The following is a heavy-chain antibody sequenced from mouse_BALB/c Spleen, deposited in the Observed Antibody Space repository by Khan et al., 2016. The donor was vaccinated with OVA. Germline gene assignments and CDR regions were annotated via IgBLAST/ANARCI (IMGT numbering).Heavy chain of an antibody. CDR3: ARERSSRAGHSMDN. J-gene: IGHJ4*01. CDR2: INPYNDGT. Sequence: VQLQQSGPELVKPGASVKMSCKASGYTFTSYVIHWVKQKPGQGLEWIGYINPYNDGTKYNEKIKGKATLTSDKSSSTAYMELSSPTSEDSAVHYCARERSSRAGHSMDNGAQEASVTVSS. D-gene: IGHD3-1*01. V-gene: IGHV1S136*01. CDR1: GYTFTSYV.